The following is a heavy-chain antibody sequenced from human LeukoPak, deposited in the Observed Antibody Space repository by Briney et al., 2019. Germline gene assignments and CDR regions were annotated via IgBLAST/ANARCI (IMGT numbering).Heavy chain of an antibody. CDR1: GGPISSHY. V-gene: IGHV4-59*11. J-gene: IGHJ4*02. D-gene: IGHD1-26*01. CDR3: ARGHRGGPFDY. CDR2: IYYSGST. Sequence: SETLSLTCTVSGGPISSHYWSWIRQPPGKGLEWIGYIYYSGSTNYNPSLKSRVTISVDTSKNQFSLKLSSVTAADTAVYYCARGHRGGPFDYWGQGTLVTVSS.